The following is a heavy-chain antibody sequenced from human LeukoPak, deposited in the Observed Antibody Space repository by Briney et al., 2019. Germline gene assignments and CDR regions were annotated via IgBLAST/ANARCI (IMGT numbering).Heavy chain of an antibody. CDR3: AKGGSGSYYNPFDY. D-gene: IGHD3-10*01. Sequence: GGSLRLSCAASGFTFSSYAMSWVRQAPGKGLEWVSAISGSGGSTYYADSVKGRFTISRDNSKNTLYLQMNSPRAEDTAVYYCAKGGSGSYYNPFDYWGQGTLVTVSS. CDR1: GFTFSSYA. J-gene: IGHJ4*02. CDR2: ISGSGGST. V-gene: IGHV3-23*01.